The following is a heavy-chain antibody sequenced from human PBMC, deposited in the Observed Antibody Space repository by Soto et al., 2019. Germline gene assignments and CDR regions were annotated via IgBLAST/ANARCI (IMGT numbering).Heavy chain of an antibody. CDR1: GGSISSGGYY. CDR3: ASGGYSYGHYYYYYGMDV. D-gene: IGHD5-18*01. J-gene: IGHJ6*02. Sequence: ASETLSLTCTVAGGSISSGGYYWSWIRQHPGKGLEWIGYIYYSGCTYYNPSLKSRVTISVDTSKNQFSLKLSSVTAADTAVYYCASGGYSYGHYYYYYGMDVWGQGTTVTVSS. V-gene: IGHV4-31*03. CDR2: IYYSGCT.